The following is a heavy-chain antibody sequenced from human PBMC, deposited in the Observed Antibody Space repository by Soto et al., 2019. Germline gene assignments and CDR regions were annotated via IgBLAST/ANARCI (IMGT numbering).Heavy chain of an antibody. J-gene: IGHJ4*02. CDR1: GFTFISYA. CDR3: ARDRHGLDY. V-gene: IGHV3-30-3*01. Sequence: QVQLVESGGGVVQPGRSLRLSCAASGFTFISYAMHWVRQAPGKGLEWVAVISYDGSNKYYADSVKGRFTISRDNSKNTLYLQMNSLRAEDTAVYYCARDRHGLDYWGQGTLVTVSS. CDR2: ISYDGSNK.